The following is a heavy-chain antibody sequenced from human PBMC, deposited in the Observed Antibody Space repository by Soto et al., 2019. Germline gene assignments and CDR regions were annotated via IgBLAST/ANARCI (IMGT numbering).Heavy chain of an antibody. D-gene: IGHD6-13*01. CDR1: GFSLSTSGAG. Sequence: SGPTLAIPTQTLTLTCTLSGFSLSTSGAGVGWIRQPPDKTLVCLSLFLWNDDKRYSPSLKSRLTITKHTTKNQVDRTMSNMDPVDIATYYCVHRTYSVSWRTGGKETMVTV. V-gene: IGHV2-5*01. J-gene: IGHJ3*01. CDR3: VHRTYSVSWRT. CDR2: FLWNDDK.